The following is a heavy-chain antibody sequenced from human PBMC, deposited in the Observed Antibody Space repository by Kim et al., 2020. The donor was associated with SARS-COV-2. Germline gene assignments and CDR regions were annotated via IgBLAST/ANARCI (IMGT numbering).Heavy chain of an antibody. V-gene: IGHV3-7*03. CDR1: GFNFHASW. Sequence: GGSLRLSCAASGFNFHASWMAWVRQAPGKGLEWVANVSPDGSQRYYFNSERDRFTISRDNAKNSLYLQLNNLRTEDTAMYYCAREGTFGDSVMDVWGQGTTVTASS. J-gene: IGHJ6*02. CDR3: AREGTFGDSVMDV. CDR2: VSPDGSQR. D-gene: IGHD4-17*01.